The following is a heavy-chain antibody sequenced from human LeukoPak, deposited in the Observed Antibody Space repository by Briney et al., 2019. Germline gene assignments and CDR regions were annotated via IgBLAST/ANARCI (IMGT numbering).Heavy chain of an antibody. CDR1: GFTVSSNY. CDR2: IYSGGST. Sequence: GGSLRLSCAASGFTVSSNYMSWVRQAPGKGLEWVSVIYSGGSTYYADSVKGRFTISRDNSKNTLNLQMNSLRAEDTAVYYCAKVYRLYDSSGYYTSSRAFDIWGQGTMVTVSS. D-gene: IGHD3-22*01. V-gene: IGHV3-53*01. CDR3: AKVYRLYDSSGYYTSSRAFDI. J-gene: IGHJ3*02.